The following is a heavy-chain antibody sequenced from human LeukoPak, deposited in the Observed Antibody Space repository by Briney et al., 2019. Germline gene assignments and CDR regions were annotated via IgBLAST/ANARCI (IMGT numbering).Heavy chain of an antibody. CDR3: ARIFDS. Sequence: MPTETLSLTCTVSGGSVSTSDYYWGWIRQTPGKGLEWTGDIFHNGKTNYNPSLKGRVTISIDTSNNQFSLRLPSVTAADTAVYYCARIFDSWGQGTLVTVSS. V-gene: IGHV4-39*07. CDR2: IFHNGKT. CDR1: GGSVSTSDYY. J-gene: IGHJ4*02.